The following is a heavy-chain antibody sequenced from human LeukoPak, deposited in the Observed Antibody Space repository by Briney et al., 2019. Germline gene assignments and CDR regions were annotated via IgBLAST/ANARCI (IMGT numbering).Heavy chain of an antibody. CDR1: GFTFSSYS. V-gene: IGHV3-21*04. J-gene: IGHJ5*02. CDR2: ISSSSYI. Sequence: GGPLRLSCAASGFTFSSYSMNWVRQAPGKGLEWVSSISSSSYIYYADSVKGRFTISRDNAKNSLYLQMNSLRAEDTAVYYWAKVGITIPHVDPWGQGTLVTVSS. CDR3: AKVGITIPHVDP. D-gene: IGHD3-10*01.